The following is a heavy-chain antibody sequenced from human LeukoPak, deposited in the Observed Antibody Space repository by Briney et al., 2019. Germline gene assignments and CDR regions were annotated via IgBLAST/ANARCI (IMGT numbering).Heavy chain of an antibody. CDR1: GGSISSGGYS. J-gene: IGHJ4*02. D-gene: IGHD6-13*01. Sequence: SETLSLTCTVSGGSISSGGYSWSWIRQHPGKGLEWIGYIYYSGSTYYNPSLKSRVTISVDTSKNQFSLKLSSVTAADTAVYYCARFSSSWFNYFDYWGQGTLVTVSS. CDR3: ARFSSSWFNYFDY. V-gene: IGHV4-31*03. CDR2: IYYSGST.